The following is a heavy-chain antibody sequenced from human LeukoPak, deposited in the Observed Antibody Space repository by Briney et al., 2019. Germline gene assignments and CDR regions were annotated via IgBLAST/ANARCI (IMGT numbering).Heavy chain of an antibody. Sequence: SETLSLTCAVSGGSISGYYWSWSWQPPGKGLGWIGRHSTSESTNHNLNLNSRVTMSVDTSQNQFSLNRSSVPAADPAVYYCARNTGDGFGYWGQGTLVTVSS. D-gene: IGHD7-27*01. J-gene: IGHJ4*02. CDR3: ARNTGDGFGY. CDR1: GGSISGYY. CDR2: HSTSEST. V-gene: IGHV4-4*07.